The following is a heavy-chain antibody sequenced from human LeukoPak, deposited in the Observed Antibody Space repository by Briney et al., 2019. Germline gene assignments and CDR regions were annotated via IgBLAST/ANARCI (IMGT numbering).Heavy chain of an antibody. J-gene: IGHJ6*03. Sequence: GGSLRLSCAASGFTFSSYAMHWVRQAPGKGLEWVAVISYDGSNKYYADSVKGRFTISRDNSKNTLYLQMNSLRAEDTALYYCARGEIELWFGELSGYYYMDVWGKGTTVTVSS. CDR3: ARGEIELWFGELSGYYYMDV. CDR2: ISYDGSNK. V-gene: IGHV3-30*04. D-gene: IGHD3-10*01. CDR1: GFTFSSYA.